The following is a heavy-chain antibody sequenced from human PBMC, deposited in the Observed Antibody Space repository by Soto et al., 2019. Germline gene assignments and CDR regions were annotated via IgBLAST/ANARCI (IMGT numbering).Heavy chain of an antibody. CDR2: IYYSGST. J-gene: IGHJ6*03. D-gene: IGHD2-2*01. V-gene: IGHV4-59*01. CDR1: GGSISSYY. Sequence: QVQLQESGPGLVKPSETLSLTCTVSGGSISSYYWSWIRQPPGKGLEWIGYIYYSGSTNYNPSLKSRLTITVDTSKNQFSLKLSSVTAADTAVYYCARVPGRTCSSTSCYAAGGYYYYYMDVWGKGTTVTVSS. CDR3: ARVPGRTCSSTSCYAAGGYYYYYMDV.